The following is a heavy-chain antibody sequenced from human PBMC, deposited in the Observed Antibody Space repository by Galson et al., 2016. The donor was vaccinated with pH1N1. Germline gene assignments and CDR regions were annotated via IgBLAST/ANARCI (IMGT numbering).Heavy chain of an antibody. CDR2: ISAYDGNT. CDR3: ATPRGSSSLAFDY. CDR1: GYTFSNYG. Sequence: SVKVSCKASGYTFSNYGLTWVRQAPGQGLEWMGWISAYDGNTIYAQRFQGRVTMTTDTSTSTADMELGSLRPDDTAIYYCATPRGSSSLAFDYWGQGTLVTVSS. J-gene: IGHJ4*02. V-gene: IGHV1-18*01. D-gene: IGHD1-26*01.